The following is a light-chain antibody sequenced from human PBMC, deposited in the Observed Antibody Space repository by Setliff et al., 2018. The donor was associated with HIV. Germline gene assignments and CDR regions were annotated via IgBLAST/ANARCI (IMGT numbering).Light chain of an antibody. Sequence: QSALAQPASVSGSPGQSITISCTGTSSDVGGYNYVSWYQHHPGKAPKLMIYEVSNRPSGVSNRFSGSKSGNTASLTISGLQAEDEADYYCSSYTRSSTLVFGGGTQLTVL. CDR1: SSDVGGYNY. CDR3: SSYTRSSTLV. J-gene: IGLJ3*02. V-gene: IGLV2-14*01. CDR2: EVS.